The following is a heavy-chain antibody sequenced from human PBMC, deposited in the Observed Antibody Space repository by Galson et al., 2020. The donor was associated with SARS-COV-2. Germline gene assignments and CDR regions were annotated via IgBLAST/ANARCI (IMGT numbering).Heavy chain of an antibody. CDR3: ARATITATYDY. D-gene: IGHD1-20*01. V-gene: IGHV6-1*01. Sequence: YRSKWYNDYAVSVKSRITINPDTSKNQFSLQLNSVTPEDTAVYYCARATITATYDYWGQGTLVTVSS. CDR2: YRSKWYN. J-gene: IGHJ4*02.